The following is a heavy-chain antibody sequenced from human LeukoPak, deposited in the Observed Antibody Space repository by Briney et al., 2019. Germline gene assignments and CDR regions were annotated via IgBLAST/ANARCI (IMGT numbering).Heavy chain of an antibody. D-gene: IGHD6-19*01. CDR1: GDSISSGGYY. CDR2: MYYSGNT. Sequence: SQTLSLTCTVSGDSISSGGYYWSWIRQHPGKGLEGIGYMYYSGNTYYNPSLKSRVTISADTSKNQFSLKLSSVTAADTAVYYCARGGQWLAPGPDYWGQGTLVTVSS. J-gene: IGHJ4*02. CDR3: ARGGQWLAPGPDY. V-gene: IGHV4-31*03.